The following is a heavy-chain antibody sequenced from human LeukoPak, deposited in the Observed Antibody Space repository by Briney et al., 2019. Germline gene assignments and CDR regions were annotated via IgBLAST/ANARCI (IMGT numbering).Heavy chain of an antibody. Sequence: SQTLSLTCTVSGGSVSSGNYYWRWIRQPAGKGLEWIGRIYTSGTANYNPSLDSRVTILLDTSKNQFSLKLSSVTAADTAVYYCARAVGSSESNYFDPWGQGTLATVSS. D-gene: IGHD1-7*01. J-gene: IGHJ5*02. CDR3: ARAVGSSESNYFDP. CDR1: GGSVSSGNYY. V-gene: IGHV4-61*02. CDR2: IYTSGTA.